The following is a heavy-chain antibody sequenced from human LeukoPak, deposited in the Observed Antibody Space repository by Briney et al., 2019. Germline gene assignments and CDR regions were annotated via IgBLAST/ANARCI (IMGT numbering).Heavy chain of an antibody. D-gene: IGHD2-2*01. CDR2: ISGSGGST. Sequence: PGGSLRLSCAAFGFSFSSYVMSWVRQAPGKGLEWVSAISGSGGSTYFADSVKGRFTISRDNSKNTLYLQMNSLSAEDTAIYYCARGLGSSTSRHTFDIWGQGTMVTVSS. CDR1: GFSFSSYV. CDR3: ARGLGSSTSRHTFDI. V-gene: IGHV3-23*01. J-gene: IGHJ3*02.